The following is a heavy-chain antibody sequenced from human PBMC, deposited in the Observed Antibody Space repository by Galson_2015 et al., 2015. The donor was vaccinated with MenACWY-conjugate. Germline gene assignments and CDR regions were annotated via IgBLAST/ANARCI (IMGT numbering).Heavy chain of an antibody. J-gene: IGHJ4*02. CDR1: GFTIFNTYW. CDR2: INPGGSST. D-gene: IGHD1-26*01. Sequence: SLRLSCAASGFTIFNTYWMHWVRQAPGKGLVWVSRINPGGSSTTYADSVKDRFTISRDNAKNTLYLQMNSLRPEDTAVFYCAKSRGASFYFDSWGQGTLVTVSS. CDR3: AKSRGASFYFDS. V-gene: IGHV3-74*01.